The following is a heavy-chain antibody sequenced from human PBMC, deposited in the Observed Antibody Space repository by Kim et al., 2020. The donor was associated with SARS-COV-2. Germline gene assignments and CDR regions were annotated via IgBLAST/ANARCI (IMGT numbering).Heavy chain of an antibody. CDR1: GYTFTSYG. CDR2: IIAYNGNT. Sequence: ASVKVSCKASGYTFTSYGISWVRQAPGQGLEWMGWIIAYNGNTNYAQKLRGRVTMTTDTSTSTAYMELRSLRSDDTAVYYCARDNPLMVRGVIPTRNYYYGMDVWGQGTTVTVSS. CDR3: ARDNPLMVRGVIPTRNYYYGMDV. D-gene: IGHD3-10*01. J-gene: IGHJ6*02. V-gene: IGHV1-18*01.